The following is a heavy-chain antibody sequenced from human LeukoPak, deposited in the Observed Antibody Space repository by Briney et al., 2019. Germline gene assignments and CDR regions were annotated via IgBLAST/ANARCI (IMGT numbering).Heavy chain of an antibody. CDR1: GGSFSGYY. CDR3: ARLIGLRYFDWSAFRPNYYLDY. CDR2: INHSGST. D-gene: IGHD3-9*01. J-gene: IGHJ4*02. Sequence: PSETLSLTCAVYGGSFSGYYWSWIRQPPGKGLEWIGEINHSGSTNYNPSLKSRVTISVDTSKNQFSLKLSSVTAADTAVYYCARLIGLRYFDWSAFRPNYYLDYWGQGTLVTVSS. V-gene: IGHV4-34*01.